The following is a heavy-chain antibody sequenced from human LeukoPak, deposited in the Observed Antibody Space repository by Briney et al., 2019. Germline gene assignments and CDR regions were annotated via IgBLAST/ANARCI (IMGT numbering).Heavy chain of an antibody. Sequence: GGSLRLSCAASGFTFNSYAMSWVRQAPGKGLECVSFTSSGSRSIYYADSVKGRFTISRDNAKNSLSLQMNSLRTEDTAVYYCARDNYDYGDYYFDYWGQGTLVTVSS. CDR2: TSSGSRSI. CDR3: ARDNYDYGDYYFDY. J-gene: IGHJ4*02. V-gene: IGHV3-21*01. D-gene: IGHD4-17*01. CDR1: GFTFNSYA.